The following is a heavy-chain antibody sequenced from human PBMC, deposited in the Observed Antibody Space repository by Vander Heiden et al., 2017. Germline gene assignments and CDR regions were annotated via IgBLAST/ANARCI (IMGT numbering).Heavy chain of an antibody. J-gene: IGHJ4*02. CDR3: AKDRGFGELSAGCFDY. Sequence: EVQLVESWGGLVQPGRSLRLSCAASGFTFDDYAMPWVRQAPGKGLEWVSGISWNSGSIGYADSVKGRFTISRDNAKNSLYLQMNSLRAEDTALYYCAKDRGFGELSAGCFDYWGQGTLVTVSS. CDR2: ISWNSGSI. CDR1: GFTFDDYA. D-gene: IGHD3-10*01. V-gene: IGHV3-9*01.